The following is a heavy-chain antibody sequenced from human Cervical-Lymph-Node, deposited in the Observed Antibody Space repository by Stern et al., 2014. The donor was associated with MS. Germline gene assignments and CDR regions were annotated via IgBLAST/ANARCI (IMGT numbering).Heavy chain of an antibody. D-gene: IGHD6-6*01. V-gene: IGHV4-59*01. Sequence: QLQLQESGPGLVQPSETLSLTCRVSGGSMTHYFWSWIRQPPGKGLEWIGYIYHSGSTNYNPSLKRRVTISVDTSNNQFSLKLTSVTAADTAVYYCARGAYSSSSDLWYWGQGALVTVSS. J-gene: IGHJ4*02. CDR2: IYHSGST. CDR3: ARGAYSSSSDLWY. CDR1: GGSMTHYF.